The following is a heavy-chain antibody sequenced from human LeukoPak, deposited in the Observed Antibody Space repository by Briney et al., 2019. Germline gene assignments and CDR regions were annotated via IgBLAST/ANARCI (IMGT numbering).Heavy chain of an antibody. CDR2: VHHTGTA. D-gene: IGHD3/OR15-3a*01. V-gene: IGHV4-59*08. Sequence: SETLSLTCTVSGDSMRYSYWSWIRQSPGKGLEWIAFVHHTGTAHYNPALRSRVAISIDTSKNQYSLRLTSVTAEDTGVYYCARQGGAFGPLHYWGQGTLVTVSS. CDR3: ARQGGAFGPLHY. J-gene: IGHJ4*02. CDR1: GDSMRYSY.